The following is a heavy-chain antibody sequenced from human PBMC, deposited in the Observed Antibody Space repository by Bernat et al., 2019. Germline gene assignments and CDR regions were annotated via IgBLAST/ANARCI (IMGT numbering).Heavy chain of an antibody. V-gene: IGHV1-69*02. J-gene: IGHJ4*02. CDR3: ARALGSGSYGAMDD. Sequence: QVQLVQSGAEVKKPGSSVKVSCKASGCTFSSYTISWVRQAPGQGLEWMGRIIPIPGIANYAQKFQGRVTITADKSTSTAYMELSSLRSEDTAVYYCARALGSGSYGAMDDWGQGTLVTVSS. CDR1: GCTFSSYT. CDR2: IIPIPGIA. D-gene: IGHD3-10*01.